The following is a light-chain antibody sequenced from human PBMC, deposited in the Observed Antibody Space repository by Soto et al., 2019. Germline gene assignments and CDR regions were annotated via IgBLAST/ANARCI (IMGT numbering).Light chain of an antibody. V-gene: IGKV3-15*01. CDR3: QQYYNWPRT. CDR2: GAS. CDR1: ENIYTN. J-gene: IGKJ5*01. Sequence: DIVITHSPATLSGSPGERATLSCRASENIYTNLAWYQQKPGQAPRLLFYGASTRATGLPARFSGTGSGTEFTLTINSLQAEDSAVYYCQQYYNWPRTFGQGTRLEIK.